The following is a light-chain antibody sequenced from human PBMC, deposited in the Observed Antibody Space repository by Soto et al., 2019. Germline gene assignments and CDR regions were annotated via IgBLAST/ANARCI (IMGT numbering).Light chain of an antibody. CDR1: QSISNY. CDR2: AAS. V-gene: IGKV1-39*01. Sequence: DIPMTQSPSSLSASVGDRVTITCQASQSISNYLNWYQHKAGKAPKVLIYAASSLQRGVPSRFSGSGSGTDFTLIISSLQPEDFATYYCQQSYSPLWTFGQGTKVDIK. J-gene: IGKJ1*01. CDR3: QQSYSPLWT.